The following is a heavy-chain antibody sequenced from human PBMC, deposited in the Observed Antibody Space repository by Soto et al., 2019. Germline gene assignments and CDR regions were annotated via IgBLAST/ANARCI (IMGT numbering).Heavy chain of an antibody. V-gene: IGHV1-2*02. CDR3: AREILGASYGMVV. CDR1: GYTFTGYY. D-gene: IGHD2-15*01. CDR2: INPNSGDT. Sequence: GASVKVSCKASGYTFTGYYMHWVRQAPGQGLEWMGWINPNSGDTNYAQKFQGRVTMTRDTSISTAYMELSRLRSDDTAVYYCAREILGASYGMVVCGPGTTVTVS. J-gene: IGHJ6*02.